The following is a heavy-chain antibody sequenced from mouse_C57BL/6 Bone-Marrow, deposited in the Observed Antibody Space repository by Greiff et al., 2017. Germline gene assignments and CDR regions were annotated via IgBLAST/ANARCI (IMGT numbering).Heavy chain of an antibody. Sequence: CAASGFTFSSYAMFWVRQTPEKRLEWVATISDGGSYTYYPDNVTGRFTISRDNAKNNLYLQMSHLKSEDTAMYYCSRMCYWYLDVWGTGTTVTGTS. J-gene: IGHJ1*03. CDR1: GFTFSSYA. CDR3: SRMCYWYLDV. V-gene: IGHV5-4*01. CDR2: ISDGGSYT.